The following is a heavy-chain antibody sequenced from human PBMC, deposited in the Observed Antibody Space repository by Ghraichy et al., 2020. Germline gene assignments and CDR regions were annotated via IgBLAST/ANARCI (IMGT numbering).Heavy chain of an antibody. CDR2: IYYSGST. CDR1: GGSVSSGSYY. V-gene: IGHV4-61*01. D-gene: IGHD6-19*01. Sequence: SETLSLTCTVSGGSVSSGSYYWSWIRQPPGKGLEWIGYIYYSGSTNYNPSLKSQVTISVDTSKNQFSLKLSSVTAADTAVYYCARVKTSSGWTDAFDIWGQGTMVTVSS. CDR3: ARVKTSSGWTDAFDI. J-gene: IGHJ3*02.